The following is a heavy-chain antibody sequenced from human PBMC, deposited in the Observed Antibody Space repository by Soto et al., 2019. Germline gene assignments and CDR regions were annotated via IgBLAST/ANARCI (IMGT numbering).Heavy chain of an antibody. CDR1: GFTFSSYS. D-gene: IGHD5-18*01. CDR2: ISSSSSTI. V-gene: IGHV3-48*02. CDR3: ARDLYSYGFPYYFDY. Sequence: GGSLRLSCAASGFTFSSYSMNWVRQAPGKGLEWVSYISSSSSTIYYADSVKGRFTISRDNAKNSLYLQMNSLRDKDTAVYYCARDLYSYGFPYYFDYWGQGTLVTVSS. J-gene: IGHJ4*02.